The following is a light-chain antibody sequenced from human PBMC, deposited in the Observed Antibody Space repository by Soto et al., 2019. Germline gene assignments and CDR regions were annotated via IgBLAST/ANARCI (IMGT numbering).Light chain of an antibody. J-gene: IGLJ2*01. CDR3: QVWDSRGDRPV. CDR2: DDS. CDR1: NIRGYS. Sequence: SYELTQPPSVSVAPGQTAKIACGGDNIRGYSVHWYLQKSGQAPVLVVYDDSDRTAGIPERFSGSNSGNMATLSISRVEAVDEAEYYCQVWDSRGDRPVLGGGTKLTVL. V-gene: IGLV3-21*02.